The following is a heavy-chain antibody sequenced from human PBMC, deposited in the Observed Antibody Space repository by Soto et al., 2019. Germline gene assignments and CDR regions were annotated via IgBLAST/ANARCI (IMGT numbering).Heavy chain of an antibody. CDR1: GYSFTAYY. CDR3: ARAVSRDGSSWYRGAYDS. Sequence: QVQLMQSGAEVKKSGASVKVSCKASGYSFTAYYIHWVRQAPGQGLEWMGWINPDTGGTDYAQKFGDRLTMTRDTSVTTAYLQMTTLQRSDTAVYYCARAVSRDGSSWYRGAYDSWGQGTLVTVSS. J-gene: IGHJ4*02. CDR2: INPDTGGT. D-gene: IGHD6-13*01. V-gene: IGHV1-2*02.